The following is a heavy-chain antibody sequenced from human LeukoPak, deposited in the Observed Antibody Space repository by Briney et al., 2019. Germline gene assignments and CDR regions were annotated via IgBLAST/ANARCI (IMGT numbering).Heavy chain of an antibody. D-gene: IGHD5-24*01. CDR2: ISDSGNYI. J-gene: IGHJ4*02. Sequence: PGGSLRLSCAVSGFTFSSYSMNSVRQGPGKGLEWVSSISDSGNYIYYADSVKGRFTISRDNAKNSLYLQMNSLRAEDTAVYYCARETNEMFDYWGQGTLVTVSS. CDR1: GFTFSSYS. V-gene: IGHV3-21*01. CDR3: ARETNEMFDY.